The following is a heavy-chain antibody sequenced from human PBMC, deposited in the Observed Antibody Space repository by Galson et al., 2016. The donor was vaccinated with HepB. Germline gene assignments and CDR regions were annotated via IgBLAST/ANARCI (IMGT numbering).Heavy chain of an antibody. Sequence: SVKVSCKASGGTFTKNIFNWVRQAPGQGLEWMGRIIPALGVTNYPQKFQGRVTITADTSTDTVYLEMKSLKSEDTATYFCAKVPAGTGRIWGYYRYDTVRSFGMDVWGQGTPVIVSS. J-gene: IGHJ6*02. D-gene: IGHD3-16*01. V-gene: IGHV1-69*02. CDR1: GGTFTKNI. CDR2: IIPALGVT. CDR3: AKVPAGTGRIWGYYRYDTVRSFGMDV.